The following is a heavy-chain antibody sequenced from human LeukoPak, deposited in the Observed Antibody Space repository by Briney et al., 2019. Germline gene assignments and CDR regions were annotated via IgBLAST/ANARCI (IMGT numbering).Heavy chain of an antibody. CDR3: ARRQAAAGTWWFDP. CDR1: GGSISSYY. D-gene: IGHD6-13*01. J-gene: IGHJ5*02. CDR2: IYYSGST. V-gene: IGHV4-59*08. Sequence: SETLSLTCTVSGGSISSYYWSWSRQPPGKGLEWIGYIYYSGSTNYNPSLKSRVTISVDTSKNQFSLKLSSVTAADTAVYYCARRQAAAGTWWFDPWGQGTLVAVSS.